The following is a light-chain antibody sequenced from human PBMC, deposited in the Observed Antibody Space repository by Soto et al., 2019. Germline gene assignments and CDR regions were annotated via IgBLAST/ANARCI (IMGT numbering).Light chain of an antibody. CDR1: QSVSSSD. CDR3: QQYGSSPLYT. CDR2: GAS. V-gene: IGKV3-20*01. Sequence: EIVLTQSPGTLSLSPGDRATLSCRASQSVSSSDFAWYQQKAAQAPRLLIYGASSRATGIPERFSGSGSGTDFTLTISRLEPEDFAVYYCQQYGSSPLYTCGQGTKLEI. J-gene: IGKJ2*01.